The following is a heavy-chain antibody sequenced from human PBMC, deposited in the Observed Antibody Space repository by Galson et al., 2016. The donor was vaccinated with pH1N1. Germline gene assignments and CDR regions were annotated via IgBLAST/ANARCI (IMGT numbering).Heavy chain of an antibody. J-gene: IGHJ5*02. D-gene: IGHD2-15*01. CDR1: GGSISSGSYY. CDR2: IYTSGST. CDR3: ARGGGGRGVVNWFDP. V-gene: IGHV4-61*02. Sequence: TLSLTCTVSGGSISSGSYYWSWIRQPAGKGLEWIGRIYTSGSTNYNPSLKSRVTISVDTSKNQFSLKLSSVTAADTAVYSCARGGGGRGVVNWFDPWGQGTLVTVSS.